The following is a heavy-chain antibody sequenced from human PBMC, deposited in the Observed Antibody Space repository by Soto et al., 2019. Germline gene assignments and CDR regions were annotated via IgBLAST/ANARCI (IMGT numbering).Heavy chain of an antibody. CDR1: GGTFSSYA. V-gene: IGHV1-69*12. CDR3: AAQAPYGSGSYYNEGDAFDI. CDR2: IIPIFGTA. D-gene: IGHD3-10*01. Sequence: QVQLVQSGAEVKKPGSSVKVSCKASGGTFSSYAISWVRQAPGQGLEWMGGIIPIFGTANYAQKFQGRVTITADESTSTAYMELSSLRSEDTAVYYCAAQAPYGSGSYYNEGDAFDIWGQGTMVTVSS. J-gene: IGHJ3*02.